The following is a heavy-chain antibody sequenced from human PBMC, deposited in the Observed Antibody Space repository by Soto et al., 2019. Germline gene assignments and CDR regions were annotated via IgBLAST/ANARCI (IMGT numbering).Heavy chain of an antibody. J-gene: IGHJ6*02. CDR3: AKGGYCSSTSCYYYYYYGMDV. CDR1: GFTFSSYA. CDR2: ISGSGGST. V-gene: IGHV3-23*01. Sequence: GSLRLSRAASGFTFSSYAMSWVRQAPGKGLEWVSAISGSGGSTYYADSVKGRFTISRDNSKNTLYLQMNSLRAEDTAVYYCAKGGYCSSTSCYYYYYYGMDVWGQGTTVTVSS. D-gene: IGHD2-2*01.